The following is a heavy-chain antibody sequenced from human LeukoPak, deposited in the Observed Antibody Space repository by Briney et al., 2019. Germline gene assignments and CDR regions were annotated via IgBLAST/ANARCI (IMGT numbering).Heavy chain of an antibody. CDR3: AAGTAADF. CDR1: GIPFSDYY. Sequence: GGSLRRSCVGSGIPFSDYYMNWLRQAPGKGLEGISYISSSSSYTDYADSVKGRFTISRDNAKSALYLQMNSLRLEDTAVYYCAAGTAADFWGQGTLVTVSS. J-gene: IGHJ4*02. D-gene: IGHD6-13*01. V-gene: IGHV3-11*03. CDR2: ISSSSSYT.